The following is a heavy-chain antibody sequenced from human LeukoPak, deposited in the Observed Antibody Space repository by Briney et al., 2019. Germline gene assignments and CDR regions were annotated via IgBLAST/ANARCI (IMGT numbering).Heavy chain of an antibody. CDR2: IDYSGST. CDR3: ASRAGAYSDPYDY. V-gene: IGHV4-59*12. D-gene: IGHD4/OR15-4a*01. J-gene: IGHJ4*02. Sequence: SETLSLTCTMSGGSMISYYWSWIRRPRGKGLEWIGYIDYSGSTNYHPSLKSRVTILVDTSKKQFSLKMSSVTAADTAVYYCASRAGAYSDPYDYWGQGTLVTVSS. CDR1: GGSMISYY.